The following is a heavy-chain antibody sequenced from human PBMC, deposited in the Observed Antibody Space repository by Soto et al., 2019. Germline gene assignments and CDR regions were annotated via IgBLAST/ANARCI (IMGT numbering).Heavy chain of an antibody. V-gene: IGHV4-39*07. D-gene: IGHD4-17*01. Sequence: PSETLSLTCTVSGGSISSSSYYWGWIRQPPGKGLEWIGSIYYSGSTYYNPSLKSRVTISVDTSKNQFSLKLSSVTAADTAVYYCARGGTVTTSFDYWGQGTLVTVSS. CDR2: IYYSGST. CDR3: ARGGTVTTSFDY. J-gene: IGHJ4*02. CDR1: GGSISSSSYY.